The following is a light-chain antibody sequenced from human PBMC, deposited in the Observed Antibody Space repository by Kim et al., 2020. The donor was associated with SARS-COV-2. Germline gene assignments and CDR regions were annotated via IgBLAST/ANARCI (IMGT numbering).Light chain of an antibody. J-gene: IGKJ5*01. CDR3: QHRDNWPPT. CDR2: DAS. V-gene: IGKV3-11*01. CDR1: QSVSTY. Sequence: ETVLTQSPATLSLSPGERASLSCRASQSVSTYIAWYQQRPGQAPRLLISDASNRATGIPARFSGSGSGTDFTLTISTLEPEDFAVYYCQHRDNWPPTFGHGTRLEIK.